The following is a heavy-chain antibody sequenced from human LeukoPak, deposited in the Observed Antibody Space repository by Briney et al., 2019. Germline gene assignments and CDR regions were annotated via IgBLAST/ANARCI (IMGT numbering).Heavy chain of an antibody. CDR2: ISSSSSYI. Sequence: PGGSLRLSCAASGFTFSILSMSWVRQAPGKGLEWVSSISSSSSYIYYADSVKGRFTLSRDNAKNSLYLQINSRRAEDTAVYYCARIIGAAADYWGQGTLVTVSS. J-gene: IGHJ4*02. V-gene: IGHV3-21*01. CDR3: ARIIGAAADY. D-gene: IGHD6-13*01. CDR1: GFTFSILS.